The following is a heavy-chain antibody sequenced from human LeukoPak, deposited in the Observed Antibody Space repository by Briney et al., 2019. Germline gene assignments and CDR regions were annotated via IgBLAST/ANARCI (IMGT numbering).Heavy chain of an antibody. CDR1: GFSFSKYG. CDR3: AKDKGREGDY. Sequence: PGGSLRLSCAASGFSFSKYGMHWVRQAPGKGLDWVAVISSDGSDKYYADSVKGRFTISRDNSKNTLYLQMNSLRAEDTAVYYCAKDKGREGDYWGQGNLVTVSS. CDR2: ISSDGSDK. J-gene: IGHJ4*02. D-gene: IGHD1-26*01. V-gene: IGHV3-30*18.